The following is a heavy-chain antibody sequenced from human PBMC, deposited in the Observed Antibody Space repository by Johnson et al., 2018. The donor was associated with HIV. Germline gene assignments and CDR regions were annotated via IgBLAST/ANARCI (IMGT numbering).Heavy chain of an antibody. D-gene: IGHD3-22*01. CDR3: ARGLSSGYSGYAFDI. CDR1: GFMLNSHG. Sequence: VQLVESGGGLVQPGRSLRLSCAASGFMLNSHGMHWVRQVSKKGLEWVVGISWNSDTIGYADSVKGRFTISRENAKNSLYLQMNSLRAGDTAVYYCARGLSSGYSGYAFDIWGQGTMVTVSS. J-gene: IGHJ3*02. V-gene: IGHV3-9*01. CDR2: ISWNSDTI.